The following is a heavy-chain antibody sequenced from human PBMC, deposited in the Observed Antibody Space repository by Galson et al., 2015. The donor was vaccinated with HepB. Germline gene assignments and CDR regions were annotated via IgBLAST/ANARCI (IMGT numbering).Heavy chain of an antibody. D-gene: IGHD5-18*01. CDR2: IYSGGST. CDR1: GFTISSNY. CDR3: ARDFVDTSMVWAEYYGVDV. J-gene: IGHJ6*01. Sequence: SLRLSCAASGFTISSNYMTWVRQAPGKGLEWVSVIYSGGSTYYTDSVKGRFTISRDNSKNTLYLQMNSLRAEDTAVYYCARDFVDTSMVWAEYYGVDVWGQGTTVTVSS. V-gene: IGHV3-66*01.